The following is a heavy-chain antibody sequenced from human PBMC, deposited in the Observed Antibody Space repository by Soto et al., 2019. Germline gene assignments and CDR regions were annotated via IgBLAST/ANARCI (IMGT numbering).Heavy chain of an antibody. Sequence: QVQLVQSGAEVKKPGSSVKVSCKASGGTFSGYAISWVRQAPGQGLEWLGGIIAVFGTENYAQKFQDRVTITLDESKSTAYMELSSLRSEDTAVYYCATDGMAVADTPGWTSYFDLWGRGTLVTVSS. J-gene: IGHJ2*01. CDR2: IIAVFGTE. CDR3: ATDGMAVADTPGWTSYFDL. CDR1: GGTFSGYA. V-gene: IGHV1-69*01. D-gene: IGHD6-19*01.